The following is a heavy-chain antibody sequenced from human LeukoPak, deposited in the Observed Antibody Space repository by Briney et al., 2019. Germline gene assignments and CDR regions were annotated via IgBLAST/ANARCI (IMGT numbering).Heavy chain of an antibody. D-gene: IGHD6-19*01. CDR2: IYSDGTT. Sequence: GGSLRLSCAASGFTVSSNYMSWVRQAPGEGLEWVSVIYSDGTTYYANSVKGRFTISRDNSKNTPYLQMNSLRAEDTAVYYCASIRSGWPWYFDYWGQGTQVTVSS. J-gene: IGHJ4*02. CDR3: ASIRSGWPWYFDY. CDR1: GFTVSSNY. V-gene: IGHV3-53*01.